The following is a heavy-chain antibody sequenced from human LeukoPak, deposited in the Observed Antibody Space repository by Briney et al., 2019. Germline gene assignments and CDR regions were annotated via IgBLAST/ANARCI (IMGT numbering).Heavy chain of an antibody. Sequence: SETLSLTCTVSGGSFSSYYWSWIRQPPGKGLEWIGYIYHSGSTYYNPSLKSRVTISVDRSKNQFSLKLSSVTAADTAVYYCARGDCSSTSCYNGMDVWGQGTTVTVSS. CDR3: ARGDCSSTSCYNGMDV. J-gene: IGHJ6*02. CDR1: GGSFSSYY. CDR2: IYHSGST. D-gene: IGHD2-2*02. V-gene: IGHV4-59*12.